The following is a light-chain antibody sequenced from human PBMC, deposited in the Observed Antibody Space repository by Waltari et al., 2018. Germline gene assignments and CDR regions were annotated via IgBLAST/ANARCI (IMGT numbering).Light chain of an antibody. V-gene: IGKV1-NL1*01. Sequence: DIQMTQSPSSLAASVGDRVTITFRATQGISKSVAWYQQKPGKAPKLLVYAASSLEGCVPSRFGGSGSGTDFTLTISGLQHEDFATYHGQHYYSTPWTFCQGTKVEL. J-gene: IGKJ1*01. CDR1: QGISKS. CDR3: QHYYSTPWT. CDR2: AAS.